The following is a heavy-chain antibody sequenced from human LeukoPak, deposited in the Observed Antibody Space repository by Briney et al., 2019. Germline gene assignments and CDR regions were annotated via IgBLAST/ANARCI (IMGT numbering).Heavy chain of an antibody. Sequence: SVKVSCKASGGTFSSYTISWARQAPGQGLEWMGRIIPILGIANYAQKFQGRVTITADKSTSTAYMELSSLRSEDTAVYYCASICSSTSCYVEAFDIWGQGTMVTVSS. D-gene: IGHD2-2*01. J-gene: IGHJ3*02. CDR2: IIPILGIA. CDR1: GGTFSSYT. V-gene: IGHV1-69*02. CDR3: ASICSSTSCYVEAFDI.